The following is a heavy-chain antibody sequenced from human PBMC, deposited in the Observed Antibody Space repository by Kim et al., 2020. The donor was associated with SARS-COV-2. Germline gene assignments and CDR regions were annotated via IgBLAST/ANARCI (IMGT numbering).Heavy chain of an antibody. Sequence: GGSLRPSCAASGFTFDTYVMSWVRQAPGKGLEWISTISRTGDDTYFADSVKGRFTLSRDNSKNNLFLHMTSLRPEDTAVYYCARTAVKGVIVLVPAANHLDYWGQRTQVTGSP. CDR3: ARTAVKGVIVLVPAANHLDY. J-gene: IGHJ4*02. V-gene: IGHV3-23*01. D-gene: IGHD2-2*01. CDR2: ISRTGDDT. CDR1: GFTFDTYV.